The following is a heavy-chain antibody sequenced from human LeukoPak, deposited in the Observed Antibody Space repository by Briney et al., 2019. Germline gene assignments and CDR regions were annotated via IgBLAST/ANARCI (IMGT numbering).Heavy chain of an antibody. J-gene: IGHJ4*02. CDR2: IKYDGREK. CDR1: GFTFSNNW. V-gene: IGHV3-7*01. D-gene: IGHD3-10*01. Sequence: GGSLRLSCAASGFTFSNNWMFWVRQAPGKGLEWVANIKYDGREKYYVDSVRGRFTISRDNAKNSLYLQMNSLRAEDTAVYYCAREPAYGSGGYPLDYWGQGTLVTVSS. CDR3: AREPAYGSGGYPLDY.